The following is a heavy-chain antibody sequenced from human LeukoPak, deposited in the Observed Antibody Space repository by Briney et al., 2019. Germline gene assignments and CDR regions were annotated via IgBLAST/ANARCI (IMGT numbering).Heavy chain of an antibody. CDR3: ARQADVPSSIGYFDF. V-gene: IGHV4-38-2*01. D-gene: IGHD2/OR15-2a*01. J-gene: IGHJ4*02. CDR1: DYSISNAYY. Sequence: KPSETLSLTCAVSDYSISNAYYWGWIRQPPGQGLEWIGSISHGGSTHYNASLKSRVTISLEASKNQFSLRLSSVTAADTAVYYCARQADVPSSIGYFDFWGQGAPVTVSS. CDR2: ISHGGST.